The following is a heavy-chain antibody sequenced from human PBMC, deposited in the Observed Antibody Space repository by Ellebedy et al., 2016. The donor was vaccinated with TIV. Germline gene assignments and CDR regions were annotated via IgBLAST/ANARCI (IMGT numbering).Heavy chain of an antibody. V-gene: IGHV3-15*06. CDR2: IKTNSDGGTI. Sequence: GESLKISXAASGFTFTNAWMMWVRQAPGKGLEWVGLIKTNSDGGTIHYAAPVNGRFTISRDDSKNTLYLQMSSLKTEDTAVYFCSTPPYCGGLCRWTDYWGRGTLVTVSS. D-gene: IGHD2-21*01. CDR3: STPPYCGGLCRWTDY. CDR1: GFTFTNAW. J-gene: IGHJ4*02.